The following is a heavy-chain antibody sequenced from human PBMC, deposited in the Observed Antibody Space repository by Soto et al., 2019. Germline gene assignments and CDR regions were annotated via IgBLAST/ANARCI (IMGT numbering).Heavy chain of an antibody. V-gene: IGHV1-3*04. CDR1: GITYTTYA. CDR3: ARAISGYVT. CDR2: LNTGNGNT. D-gene: IGHD5-12*01. Sequence: QVQLVQSGAAVKKPGASVKVSCKASGITYTTYAIHWVRQAPGQGLEWMGWLNTGNGNTRYSQRFQGRVTLTTDTSASTAYMDLSSLTSEDTAVYYCARAISGYVTWGQGTLITVSS. J-gene: IGHJ5*02.